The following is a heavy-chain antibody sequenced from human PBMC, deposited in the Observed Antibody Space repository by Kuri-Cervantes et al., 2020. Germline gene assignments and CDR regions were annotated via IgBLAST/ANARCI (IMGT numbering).Heavy chain of an antibody. CDR3: ARAISQVVAGTAVDY. V-gene: IGHV1-18*01. CDR1: GYTLTSYG. D-gene: IGHD2-15*01. Sequence: ASVKVSCKASGYTLTSYGISWVRQAPGQGLEWMGWISAYNGNTNYAQKLQGRVTMTTDTSTSTAYMELRSLRSDDTAVYYCARAISQVVAGTAVDYWGQGTLVTVSS. J-gene: IGHJ4*02. CDR2: ISAYNGNT.